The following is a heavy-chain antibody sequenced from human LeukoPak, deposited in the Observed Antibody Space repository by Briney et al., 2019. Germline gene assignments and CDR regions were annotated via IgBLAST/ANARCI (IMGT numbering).Heavy chain of an antibody. CDR2: ISSSGSTI. V-gene: IGHV3-48*03. D-gene: IGHD4/OR15-4a*01. Sequence: GSLGLSCAASGFTFSSYEMNWVRQAPGKGLEWVSYISSSGSTIYYADSVKGRFTISRDNAKNSLYLQMNSLRAEDTALYYCARGGRLWPPDALDYWGQGTLVTVSS. J-gene: IGHJ4*02. CDR1: GFTFSSYE. CDR3: ARGGRLWPPDALDY.